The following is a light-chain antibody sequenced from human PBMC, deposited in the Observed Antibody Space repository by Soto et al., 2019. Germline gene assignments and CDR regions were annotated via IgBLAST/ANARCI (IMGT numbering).Light chain of an antibody. CDR3: TSYTSSYIFV. J-gene: IGLJ1*01. V-gene: IGLV2-8*01. CDR2: QVS. CDR1: SSDVGASEY. Sequence: QSALTQPPSASGSPGQSVTFSCTGTSSDVGASEYVSWYQQHPGKAPKLMIYQVSKRPSGVPDRFSGSRSGNTASLTVSGLQAEDEADYYCTSYTSSYIFVLGGGTKLTVL.